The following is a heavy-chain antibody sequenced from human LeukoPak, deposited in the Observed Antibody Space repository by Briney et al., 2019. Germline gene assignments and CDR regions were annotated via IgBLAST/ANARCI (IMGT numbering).Heavy chain of an antibody. Sequence: GGSLRLSCAASGFTVSGNYMSWVRQAPGKGLEWVSVIYSGGTTYYADSVKGRFTMSRDNSKNTLYLQMNSLRGEDTAVYYCARGPGRYSGYDTYFDYWGQGTLVTVSS. V-gene: IGHV3-53*01. CDR2: IYSGGTT. D-gene: IGHD5-12*01. J-gene: IGHJ4*02. CDR3: ARGPGRYSGYDTYFDY. CDR1: GFTVSGNY.